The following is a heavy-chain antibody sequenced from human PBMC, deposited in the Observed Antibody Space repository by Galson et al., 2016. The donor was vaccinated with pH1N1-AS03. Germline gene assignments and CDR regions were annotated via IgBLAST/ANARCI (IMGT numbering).Heavy chain of an antibody. Sequence: SLRLSCAASGISLSSSWMHWVRQAPGGGLVWVSGINSVGSSIKYADAVKGRFTITRDNAKNMLYLQMNSIRADDAAVYYCARGYDGSGPDDHRLFDSCGQGTQVTVSS. V-gene: IGHV3-74*01. CDR1: GISLSSSW. CDR2: INSVGSSI. J-gene: IGHJ5*01. CDR3: ARGYDGSGPDDHRLFDS. D-gene: IGHD3-22*01.